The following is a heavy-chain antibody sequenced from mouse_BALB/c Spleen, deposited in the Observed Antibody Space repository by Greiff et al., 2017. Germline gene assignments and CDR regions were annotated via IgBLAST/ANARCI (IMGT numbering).Heavy chain of an antibody. CDR2: ISSGGSYT. CDR3: AKQLGLPYYYAMDY. D-gene: IGHD3-1*01. CDR1: GFTFSSYA. J-gene: IGHJ4*01. Sequence: EVQGVESGGGLVKPGGSLKLSCAASGFTFSSYAMSWVRQSPEKRLEWVAEISSGGSYTYYPDTVTGRFTISRDNAKNTLYLEMSSLRSEDTAMYYGAKQLGLPYYYAMDYWGQGTSVTVSS. V-gene: IGHV5-9-4*01.